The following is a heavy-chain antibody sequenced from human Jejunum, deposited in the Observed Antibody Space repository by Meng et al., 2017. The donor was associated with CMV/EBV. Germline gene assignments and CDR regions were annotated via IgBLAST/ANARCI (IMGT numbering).Heavy chain of an antibody. CDR3: ASTLYPKAWLNWFDP. CDR2: KYYRETA. V-gene: IGHV4-59*02. Sequence: GGSVRSYYWSWIRQPPGKGLEWIGYKYYRETAHYNPSLKSRVTISVDTSKNLISLRLDSVTAADTAVYYCASTLYPKAWLNWFDPWGQGTLVTVSS. CDR1: GGSVRSYY. J-gene: IGHJ5*02. D-gene: IGHD2-2*02.